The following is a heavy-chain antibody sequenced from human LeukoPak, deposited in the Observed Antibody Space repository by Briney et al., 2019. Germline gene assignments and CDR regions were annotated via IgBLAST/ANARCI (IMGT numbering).Heavy chain of an antibody. CDR2: INPSYGSP. CDR3: ARGYTVAIDDPFNWFDP. CDR1: GYTFTSYY. D-gene: IGHD5-12*01. V-gene: IGHV1-46*01. Sequence: ASVKVSCKASGYTFTSYYIHWVRQAPGQGLEWMGVINPSYGSPSYAQKFQGRVTMTRDMSTSTVYMELSSLRSDDTAVYYCARGYTVAIDDPFNWFDPWGQGTLVTVSS. J-gene: IGHJ5*02.